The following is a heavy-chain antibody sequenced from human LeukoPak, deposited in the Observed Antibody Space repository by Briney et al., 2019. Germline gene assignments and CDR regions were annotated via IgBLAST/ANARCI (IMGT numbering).Heavy chain of an antibody. CDR3: AKDVWYYDSSGSDY. V-gene: IGHV3-33*06. Sequence: GRSLRLSCAASGFTFSSYGIHWVRQAPGKGLEWVAGVRYDGSDKFHEDYVKGRFTISRDNSKNTLYLQMNSLRAEDTAVYYCAKDVWYYDSSGSDYWGQGTLVTVSS. CDR1: GFTFSSYG. D-gene: IGHD3-22*01. CDR2: VRYDGSDK. J-gene: IGHJ4*02.